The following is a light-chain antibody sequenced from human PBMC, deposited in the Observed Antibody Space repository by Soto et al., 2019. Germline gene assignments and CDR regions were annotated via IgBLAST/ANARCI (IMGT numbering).Light chain of an antibody. Sequence: DIQMTQSPSTLSASVGGRVTITCRASQSISSWLAWYQQKPGKAPNLLIYKASSLQSGVPSRFTGSGSGTEFTLTISSLQPDDFATYYCQQYDSYSLTFGGGTKVEIK. V-gene: IGKV1-5*03. CDR3: QQYDSYSLT. J-gene: IGKJ4*01. CDR2: KAS. CDR1: QSISSW.